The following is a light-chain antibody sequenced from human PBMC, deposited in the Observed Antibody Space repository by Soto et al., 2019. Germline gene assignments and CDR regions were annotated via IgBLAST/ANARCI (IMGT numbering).Light chain of an antibody. CDR2: SKN. Sequence: QSVLTQPPSASGTPGQRVTISCSGSSSNIGSNYVYWYQQLPGTAPKLLIYSKNQRPSGVPDRFSGSKSGTSASLAISGLRSEDEADYYCAAWDDSLSGWVFGGGTKLTVL. CDR3: AAWDDSLSGWV. J-gene: IGLJ3*02. V-gene: IGLV1-47*02. CDR1: SSNIGSNY.